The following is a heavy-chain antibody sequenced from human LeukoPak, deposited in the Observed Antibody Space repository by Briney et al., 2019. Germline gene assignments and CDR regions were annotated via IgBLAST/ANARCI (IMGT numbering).Heavy chain of an antibody. CDR2: IYHSGST. Sequence: WETQSLMCTLSGYSISRGYYGGSIRQPPGKGLVWIGSIYHSGSTYYNPSLEAPLTLSRDTSNNQFSLKLSSVTAADTDVYYCATDILAGYYCVDYWGQGTLVHVSS. CDR3: ATDILAGYYCVDY. CDR1: GYSISRGYY. V-gene: IGHV4-38-2*02. D-gene: IGHD3-9*01. J-gene: IGHJ4*02.